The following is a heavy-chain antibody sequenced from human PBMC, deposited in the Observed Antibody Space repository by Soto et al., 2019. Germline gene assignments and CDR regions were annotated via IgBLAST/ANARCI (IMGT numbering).Heavy chain of an antibody. CDR3: TKGSRGHTGYVFDY. CDR1: GFSFGGYA. Sequence: PGGSLRLSCAASGFSFGGYAMTWVRQAPGKGLEWVSSISGSGATTYYADSVRGRFTISRDNSDNTLYLQMNSLRAEDTAVYYCTKGSRGHTGYVFDYWGQGT. V-gene: IGHV3-23*01. J-gene: IGHJ4*02. D-gene: IGHD5-12*01. CDR2: ISGSGATT.